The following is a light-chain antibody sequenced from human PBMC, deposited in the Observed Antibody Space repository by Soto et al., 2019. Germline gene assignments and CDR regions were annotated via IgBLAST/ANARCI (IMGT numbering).Light chain of an antibody. CDR3: SSYAGSNNLGV. J-gene: IGLJ2*01. V-gene: IGLV2-8*01. CDR1: SSDVGGYNY. Sequence: QSALTQPPSASGSPEQSVTISCTGTSSDVGGYNYVSWYQQHPGKAPKLMIYEVSKRPSGVPDRFSGSKSGNTASLTVSGLQAEDEAAYYCSSYAGSNNLGVFGGGTKLTVL. CDR2: EVS.